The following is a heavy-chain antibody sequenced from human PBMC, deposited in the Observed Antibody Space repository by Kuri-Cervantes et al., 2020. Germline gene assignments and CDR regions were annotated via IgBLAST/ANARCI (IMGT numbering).Heavy chain of an antibody. J-gene: IGHJ3*02. CDR3: ARLGNGNYYGAFDI. V-gene: IGHV2-70*17. D-gene: IGHD1-26*01. Sequence: SGPTLVKPTQTLTLTCTFSGFSLTSSGMCVRRVRQPPGKALEWLARIDWDDDKFYSTSLKTRLTISKDTSKNQVVLTMTNMDPVDTATYYCARLGNGNYYGAFDIWGQGTMVTVSS. CDR2: IDWDDDK. CDR1: GFSLTSSGMC.